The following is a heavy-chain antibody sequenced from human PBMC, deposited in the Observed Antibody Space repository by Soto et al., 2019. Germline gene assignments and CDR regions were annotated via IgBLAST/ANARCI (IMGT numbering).Heavy chain of an antibody. D-gene: IGHD2-15*01. J-gene: IGHJ6*02. CDR1: GFTFNTYG. CDR3: ARSDCTGAYCYSWPFNYGVDV. Sequence: QVQLVESGGGVVQPGGSLRLSCTTSGFTFNTYGMHWFRQAPGKGLEWVAIIWYDGSNKYYADSVKGRFTISRDNSKNTLHLQMNSLRAEDTALYYCARSDCTGAYCYSWPFNYGVDVWGQGTTVTVSS. V-gene: IGHV3-33*08. CDR2: IWYDGSNK.